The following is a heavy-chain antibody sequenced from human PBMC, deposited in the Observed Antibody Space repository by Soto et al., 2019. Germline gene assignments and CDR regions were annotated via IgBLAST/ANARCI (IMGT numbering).Heavy chain of an antibody. CDR3: ARDPGYYDFWSGYSQYNWFDP. V-gene: IGHV1-3*01. CDR2: INAGNGNT. CDR1: GYTFTSYA. J-gene: IGHJ5*02. Sequence: ASVKVSCKASGYTFTSYAMHWVRQAPGQRLEWMGWINAGNGNTKYSQKFQGTVTITRDTSASTAYMELSSLRSEDTAVYYCARDPGYYDFWSGYSQYNWFDPWGQGTLVTVSS. D-gene: IGHD3-3*01.